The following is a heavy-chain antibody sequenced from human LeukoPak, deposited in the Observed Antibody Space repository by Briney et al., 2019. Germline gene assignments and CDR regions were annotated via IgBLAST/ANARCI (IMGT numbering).Heavy chain of an antibody. D-gene: IGHD1-26*01. CDR1: GFTFSSYA. J-gene: IGHJ4*02. CDR2: ISSSSSYI. Sequence: GGSLRLSCAASGFTFSSYAMNWVRQAPGKGLEWVSSISSSSSYIYYADSVKGRFTISRDNAKNSLYLQMNSLRAEDTAVYYCARGYGGNLFFDYWGQGTLVTVSS. V-gene: IGHV3-21*01. CDR3: ARGYGGNLFFDY.